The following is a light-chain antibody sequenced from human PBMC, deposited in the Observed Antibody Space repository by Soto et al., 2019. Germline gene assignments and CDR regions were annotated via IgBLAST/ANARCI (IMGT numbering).Light chain of an antibody. J-gene: IGKJ5*01. CDR2: DAS. CDR1: QSVDTY. Sequence: EIVLTQSPASLSLSPGERATLSCRASQSVDTYLAWYQQKPGQAPRLLIYDASNRATGAPARISGSGSGTDFTLTISSLEPEEFAIYDCQQRKNWQVTVGQGTRLEIK. CDR3: QQRKNWQVT. V-gene: IGKV3-11*01.